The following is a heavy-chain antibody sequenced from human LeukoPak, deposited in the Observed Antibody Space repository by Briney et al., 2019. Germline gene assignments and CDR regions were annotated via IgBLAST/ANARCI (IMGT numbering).Heavy chain of an antibody. CDR2: FDPEDGAT. Sequence: ASVKVSCKVSGYTLTELSMHWVRQAPGKGLEWMGGFDPEDGATIYAQKFQGRVTMTEDTSTDTAYMELSSLRSEDTAVYSCATESAYYDFWSGLNGMAVWSQASTVTVSS. J-gene: IGHJ6*02. CDR1: GYTLTELS. V-gene: IGHV1-24*01. CDR3: ATESAYYDFWSGLNGMAV. D-gene: IGHD3-3*01.